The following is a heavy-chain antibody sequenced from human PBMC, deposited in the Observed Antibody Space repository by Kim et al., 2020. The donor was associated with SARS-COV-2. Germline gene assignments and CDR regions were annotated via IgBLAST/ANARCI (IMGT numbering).Heavy chain of an antibody. J-gene: IGHJ4*02. V-gene: IGHV1-2*02. CDR2: INPNSGGT. Sequence: ASVKVSCKASGYTFTGYYMHWVRQAPGQGLEWMGWINPNSGGTNYAQKFQGRVTMTRDTSISTAYMELSRLRSDDTAVYYCARVRDFWSGSDYWCQGTLVTVSS. CDR1: GYTFTGYY. D-gene: IGHD3-3*01. CDR3: ARVRDFWSGSDY.